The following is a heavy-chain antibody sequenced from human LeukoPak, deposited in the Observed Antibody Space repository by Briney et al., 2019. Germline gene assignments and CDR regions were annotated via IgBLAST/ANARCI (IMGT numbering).Heavy chain of an antibody. CDR1: GFTFSSHG. V-gene: IGHV3-21*01. CDR3: ARPPYSSSWPFDY. D-gene: IGHD6-13*01. J-gene: IGHJ4*02. CDR2: ISSDSVYI. Sequence: GGSLRLSCATSGFTFSSHGMDWVRQAPGKGLEWVASISSDSVYIYYAESVKGRFTISKDNAKNSLHLQMNSLRAEDTAVYYCARPPYSSSWPFDYWGQGTLVTVSS.